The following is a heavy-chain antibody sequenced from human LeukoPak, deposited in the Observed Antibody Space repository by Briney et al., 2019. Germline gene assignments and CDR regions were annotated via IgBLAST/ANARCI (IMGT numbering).Heavy chain of an antibody. Sequence: SETLSLTCTVSGGSISTSSYYWGWIRQSPGKGLEWIGSIYHSGSTYYNPSLKSRVTISVDTSKNQFSLKLSSVTAADTAVYYCARDSNSGRPSNWFDPWGQGTLVTVSS. CDR2: IYHSGST. CDR3: ARDSNSGRPSNWFDP. V-gene: IGHV4-39*07. D-gene: IGHD1-26*01. CDR1: GGSISTSSYY. J-gene: IGHJ5*02.